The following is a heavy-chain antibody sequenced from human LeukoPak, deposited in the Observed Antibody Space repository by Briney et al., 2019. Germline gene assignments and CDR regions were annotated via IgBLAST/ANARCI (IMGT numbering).Heavy chain of an antibody. V-gene: IGHV3-23*01. CDR1: GFTFGSSA. CDR3: AKDQGEDSSGYEIDY. CDR2: ISGSGGST. D-gene: IGHD3-22*01. J-gene: IGHJ4*02. Sequence: GGSLRLSCAASGFTFGSSAMSWVRQAPGKGLEWVSAISGSGGSTYYADSVKGRFTISRDNSKNTLYLQMNSLRAEDTAVYYCAKDQGEDSSGYEIDYWGQGTLVTVSS.